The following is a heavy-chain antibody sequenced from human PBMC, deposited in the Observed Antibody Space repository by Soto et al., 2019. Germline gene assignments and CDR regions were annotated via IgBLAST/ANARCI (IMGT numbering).Heavy chain of an antibody. D-gene: IGHD6-13*01. J-gene: IGHJ5*02. CDR3: ARGPGYSSRWYSDWFDP. CDR2: IYFSGST. Sequence: SETLSLTCTVSGGSIRSSSYYWGWIRQPPGKGPEWIGSIYFSGSTNYNPSLKSRVTISVDTSKNQFSLKLSSVTAADTALYYCARGPGYSSRWYSDWFDPWGQGTLVTVAS. CDR1: GGSIRSSSYY. V-gene: IGHV4-39*01.